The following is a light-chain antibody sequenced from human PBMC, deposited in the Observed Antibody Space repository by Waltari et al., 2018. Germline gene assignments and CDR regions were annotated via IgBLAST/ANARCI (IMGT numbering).Light chain of an antibody. V-gene: IGKV1-27*01. CDR1: QDISNY. CDR2: VAS. CDR3: FGLT. J-gene: IGKJ4*01. Sequence: DIQLTQSPSSLSASVGDRVTITCRASQDISNYLAWYTQKPGKVPKLLIYVASVLQSGVPSRFSGSGSGTEFTLTISSLQPDDVATYYCFGLTFGGGTKVDIK.